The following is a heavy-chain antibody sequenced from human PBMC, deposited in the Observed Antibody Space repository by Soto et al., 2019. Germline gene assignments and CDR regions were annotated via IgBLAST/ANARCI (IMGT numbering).Heavy chain of an antibody. CDR2: IIPIFGIA. CDR3: ALRITGSPNYYCGMDV. D-gene: IGHD1-20*01. CDR1: GGTFSSYA. J-gene: IGHJ6*02. Sequence: QVQLVQSGAEVKKPGSSVKVSCKASGGTFSSYAINWVRQAPGQGLEWMGGIIPIFGIADYAQKFQGRVTITADETTSTAYMELSSLRSEDTAVYNCALRITGSPNYYCGMDVGGQATRGTVSS. V-gene: IGHV1-69*12.